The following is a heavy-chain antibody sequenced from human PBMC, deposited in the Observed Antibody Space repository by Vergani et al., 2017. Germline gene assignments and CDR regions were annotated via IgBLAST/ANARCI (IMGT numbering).Heavy chain of an antibody. Sequence: QLVESGGGWVQPGGSLRLSCVVSGFDFSSYIMNWVRQAPGKGLEWVSFVSTGTKSQSYAESVKGRFTISRDNAKNSLYLQMNSLRAEDTAVYYCARDLVTFFDYWGQGTLVTVSS. CDR2: VSTGTKSQ. D-gene: IGHD4-23*01. CDR3: ARDLVTFFDY. J-gene: IGHJ4*02. V-gene: IGHV3-48*04. CDR1: GFDFSSYI.